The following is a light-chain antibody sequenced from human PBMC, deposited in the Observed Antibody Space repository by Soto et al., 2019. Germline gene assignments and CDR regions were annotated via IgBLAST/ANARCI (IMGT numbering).Light chain of an antibody. V-gene: IGKV1-9*01. Sequence: EIQLTQSPSFLSASVGDRVPITCRASQGIINYLAWYQQKPGKAPNLLIHTASSLQTGVPSRFRGSGSGTEFTLPISSLQPEDFETYYCQQRHSYPITFGQGTRLEI. CDR2: TAS. CDR1: QGIINY. J-gene: IGKJ5*01. CDR3: QQRHSYPIT.